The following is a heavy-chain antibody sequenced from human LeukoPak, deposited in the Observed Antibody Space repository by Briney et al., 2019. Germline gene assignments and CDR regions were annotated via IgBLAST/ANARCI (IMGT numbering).Heavy chain of an antibody. V-gene: IGHV4-39*01. CDR3: ARGAYCGGDCYSSFDYFDY. J-gene: IGHJ4*02. CDR1: GGSISSSSYY. Sequence: SETLSLTCTVSGGSISSSSYYWGWIRQPPGKGLEWIGSIYYSGSTYYNPSLKSRFTISVERAKNAFSLKLSSVTAADTAVYYCARGAYCGGDCYSSFDYFDYWGQGTLVTVSS. CDR2: IYYSGST. D-gene: IGHD2-21*01.